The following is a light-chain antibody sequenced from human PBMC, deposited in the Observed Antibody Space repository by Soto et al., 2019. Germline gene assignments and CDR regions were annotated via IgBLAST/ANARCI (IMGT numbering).Light chain of an antibody. V-gene: IGKV1-12*01. CDR1: QVIGSS. CDR3: QQGNSFPLT. J-gene: IGKJ3*01. CDR2: AAA. Sequence: DIQMTQSPSSVSASVGDRVTITCPASQVIGSSLAWYQQKPGKAPNLLIYAAASLQSGVATRFSTTFSGTEFTLTINNLQPEDVATYFCQQGNSFPLTFGPGTRVDIK.